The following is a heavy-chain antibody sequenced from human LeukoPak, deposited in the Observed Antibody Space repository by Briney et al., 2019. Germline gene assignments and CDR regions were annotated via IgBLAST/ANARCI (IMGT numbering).Heavy chain of an antibody. D-gene: IGHD1-26*01. CDR1: GGSVSSGSYY. CDR3: ARDGSSGSYV. V-gene: IGHV4-61*01. Sequence: SETLSLTCTVPGGSVSSGSYYWSWIRQPPGKGLEWIGYIYYSGSTNYNPSLKSRVTISVDTSKNQFSLKLSSVTAADTAVYYCARDGSSGSYVWGQGTLVTVSS. J-gene: IGHJ4*02. CDR2: IYYSGST.